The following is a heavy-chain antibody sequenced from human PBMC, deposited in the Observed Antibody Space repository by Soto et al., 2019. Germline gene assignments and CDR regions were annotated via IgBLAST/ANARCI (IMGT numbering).Heavy chain of an antibody. CDR1: GFTFSSYA. D-gene: IGHD5-18*01. Sequence: EVQLLESGGGLVQPGGSLRLSCAASGFTFSSYAMSWVRQAPGKGLEWVSAISGSGGSTYYADSVKGRFTISRDNSKNTLYLQMNSLRAEDTAVYCCAISGGIGYSYGYFDYWGQGTLVTVSS. V-gene: IGHV3-23*01. CDR3: AISGGIGYSYGYFDY. J-gene: IGHJ4*02. CDR2: ISGSGGST.